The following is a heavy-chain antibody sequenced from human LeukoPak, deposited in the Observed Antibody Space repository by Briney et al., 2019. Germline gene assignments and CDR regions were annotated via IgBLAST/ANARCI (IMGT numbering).Heavy chain of an antibody. D-gene: IGHD5-24*01. CDR3: ARGAPVQFRAFDI. CDR1: GDSVSSNSAT. V-gene: IGHV6-1*01. J-gene: IGHJ3*02. CDR2: TYFRSKWYN. Sequence: SQTLSLTCAISGDSVSSNSATWNWIRQSPSRGLEWLGRTYFRSKWYNEYALSVEGRITINPDTSKNQFSLQLNSATPEDTAVYYCARGAPVQFRAFDIWGQGTMVTVSS.